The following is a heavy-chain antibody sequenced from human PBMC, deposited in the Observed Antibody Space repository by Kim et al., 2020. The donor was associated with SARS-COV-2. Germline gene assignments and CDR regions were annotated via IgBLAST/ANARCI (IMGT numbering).Heavy chain of an antibody. J-gene: IGHJ4*02. CDR2: INAANGVA. CDR3: ARRGGEVGYFDY. V-gene: IGHV1-2*06. Sequence: ASVKVSCKASGYTFMAYYIHWVRQAPGQGLEWMGRINAANGVANYPQNFQGRVTMTRDTSINTVYLELPSLTSDDTALYFCARRGGEVGYFDYWGQGTLVTVSP. CDR1: GYTFMAYY. D-gene: IGHD3-16*01.